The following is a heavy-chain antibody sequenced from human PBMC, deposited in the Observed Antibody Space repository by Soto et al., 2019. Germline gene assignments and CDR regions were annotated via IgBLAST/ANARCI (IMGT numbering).Heavy chain of an antibody. J-gene: IGHJ6*03. D-gene: IGHD6-13*01. CDR1: GFTFSRYA. CDR2: ISSNGGST. Sequence: GGSLRLSCSASGFTFSRYAMHWVRQAPGKGLEYVSAISSNGGSTYYADSVKGRFTISRDNSKNTLYLQMSSLRAEDTAVYYCVKGAAARDYYYYYYMDVWGKGTTVTVSS. CDR3: VKGAAARDYYYYYYMDV. V-gene: IGHV3-64D*09.